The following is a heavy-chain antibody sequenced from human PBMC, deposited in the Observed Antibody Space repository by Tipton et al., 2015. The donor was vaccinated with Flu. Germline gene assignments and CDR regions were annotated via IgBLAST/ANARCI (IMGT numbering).Heavy chain of an antibody. V-gene: IGHV4-39*07. J-gene: IGHJ5*02. D-gene: IGHD4-11*01. CDR2: TFHSGNT. CDR3: ARRDYSNYVSEPKNWFDP. Sequence: TLSLTCGVSGDSIRSSNYYWGWIRQPPGKGLEWIGNTFHSGNTYLNPSLKSRVTISIDTSKNQFSLKLSSATAADTAAYYCARRDYSNYVSEPKNWFDPWGQGALVTVSS. CDR1: GDSIRSSNYY.